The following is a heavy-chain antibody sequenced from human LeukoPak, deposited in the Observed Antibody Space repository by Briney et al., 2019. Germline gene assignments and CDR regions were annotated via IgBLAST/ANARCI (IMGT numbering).Heavy chain of an antibody. D-gene: IGHD3-9*01. Sequence: GGSLRLSCAASGFTFSNYAMHWVRQAPGKGLEWVAAISYDGTNKYYADSVKGQFTISRDNSKNTVYLHMNSLRAEDTAVYYCARDSATMTGRFDYWGQGTLITVSS. V-gene: IGHV3-30-3*01. CDR2: ISYDGTNK. CDR1: GFTFSNYA. CDR3: ARDSATMTGRFDY. J-gene: IGHJ4*02.